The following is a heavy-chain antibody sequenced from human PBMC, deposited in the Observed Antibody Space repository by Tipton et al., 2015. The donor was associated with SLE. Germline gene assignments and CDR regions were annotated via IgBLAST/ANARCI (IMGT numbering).Heavy chain of an antibody. V-gene: IGHV1-2*06. Sequence: QSGAEVKKPGASVKVSCKASGYTFTGYYMHWVRQAPGQGLEWMGRINPNSGGTNYAQKFQGRVTMTRDTSTSTVYMELNSLRAEDTAVYYCAKPGGQLRYGNGMDVWGQGTTVTVSS. D-gene: IGHD1-1*01. CDR3: AKPGGQLRYGNGMDV. J-gene: IGHJ6*02. CDR2: INPNSGGT. CDR1: GYTFTGYY.